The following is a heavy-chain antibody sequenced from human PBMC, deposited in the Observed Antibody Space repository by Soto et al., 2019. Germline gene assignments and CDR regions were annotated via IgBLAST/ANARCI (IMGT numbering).Heavy chain of an antibody. CDR1: GYSFTSYW. J-gene: IGHJ4*02. CDR3: ASGGDYGDHPYYFDY. CDR2: IYPGDSDT. V-gene: IGHV5-51*01. D-gene: IGHD4-17*01. Sequence: GESLKISCKGSGYSFTSYWIGWVRQMPGKGLEWMGIIYPGDSDTRYSPSFQGQVTISADKSISTAYLQWSSLKASDTAMYYCASGGDYGDHPYYFDYWGQGTLVTVSS.